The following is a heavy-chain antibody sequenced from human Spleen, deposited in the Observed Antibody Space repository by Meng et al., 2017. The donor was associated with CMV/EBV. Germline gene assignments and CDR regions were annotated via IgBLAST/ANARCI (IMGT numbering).Heavy chain of an antibody. J-gene: IGHJ4*02. CDR3: ARENAVLSPPAIGPNTYPFDY. CDR2: ISYSGTT. CDR1: GGSISSTNYY. Sequence: SETLSLTCTVSGGSISSTNYYWGWIRQPPGKGLEWIGSISYSGTTYYSPSLKSRITISVDTSKKQFSLRLNSVTAADTAVYYCARENAVLSPPAIGPNTYPFDYWGQGTLVTVSS. D-gene: IGHD2-2*01. V-gene: IGHV4-39*07.